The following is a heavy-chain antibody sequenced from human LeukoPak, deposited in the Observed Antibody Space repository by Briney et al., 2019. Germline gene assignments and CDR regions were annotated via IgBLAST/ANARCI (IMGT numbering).Heavy chain of an antibody. V-gene: IGHV3-33*08. D-gene: IGHD3-22*01. Sequence: GGSLRLSCSASGFTFSSYAMHWVRQAPGKGLEWVAVIWYDGSNKYYADSVKGRFTISRDNSKNTLYLQMNSLRAEDTAVYYCARDSSGYPSGWFDPWGQGTLVTVSS. CDR2: IWYDGSNK. CDR1: GFTFSSYA. CDR3: ARDSSGYPSGWFDP. J-gene: IGHJ5*02.